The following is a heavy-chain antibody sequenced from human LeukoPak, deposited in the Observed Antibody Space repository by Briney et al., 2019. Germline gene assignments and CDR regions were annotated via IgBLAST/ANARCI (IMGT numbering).Heavy chain of an antibody. J-gene: IGHJ4*02. D-gene: IGHD3-10*01. CDR2: IVVGSGNT. V-gene: IGHV1-58*02. Sequence: SVKVSCKASGFTFTSSAMQWVRQARGQRLEWIGWIVVGSGNTNYAQKFQERVTITRDMSTSKAYMELSSLSSADTAVYYCAAFPRNYGSGSPFAYWGQGTLVTVSS. CDR3: AAFPRNYGSGSPFAY. CDR1: GFTFTSSA.